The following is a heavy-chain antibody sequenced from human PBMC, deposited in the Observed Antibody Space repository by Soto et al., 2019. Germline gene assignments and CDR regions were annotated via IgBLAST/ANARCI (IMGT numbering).Heavy chain of an antibody. Sequence: QITLKESGPTLVKPTQTLTLTCTFSGFSLSTSGVGVAWIRQPPGKALEWLALIYWDDDKRYRPSLETRLTITKDTPKNQVVLTMTKVDSVDTATYYCAYLPCSGGSCYWFSYSGMDVWGQGTTVIVSS. V-gene: IGHV2-5*02. CDR2: IYWDDDK. CDR1: GFSLSTSGVG. J-gene: IGHJ6*02. D-gene: IGHD2-15*01. CDR3: AYLPCSGGSCYWFSYSGMDV.